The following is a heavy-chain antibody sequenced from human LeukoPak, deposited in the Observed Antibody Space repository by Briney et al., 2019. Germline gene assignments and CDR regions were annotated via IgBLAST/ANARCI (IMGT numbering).Heavy chain of an antibody. CDR2: IRSKAYGGTT. CDR1: GFTFGDYA. J-gene: IGHJ3*02. V-gene: IGHV3-49*03. Sequence: GRSLRLSCTASGFTFGDYAMSWFRQAPGKGLEWAGFIRSKAYGGTTEYAASVKGRFTISRDDSKSIAYLQMNSLKTEDTAVYYCTRDLNGDYGFAFDIWGQGTMVTVSS. CDR3: TRDLNGDYGFAFDI. D-gene: IGHD4-17*01.